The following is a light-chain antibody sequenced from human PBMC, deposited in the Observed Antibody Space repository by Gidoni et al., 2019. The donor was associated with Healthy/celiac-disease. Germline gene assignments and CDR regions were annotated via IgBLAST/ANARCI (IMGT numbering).Light chain of an antibody. CDR2: DVS. Sequence: QSALTQPASVSVSPGQSITISCTGTSSDVGGYNYVSWYQQHPGKAPKLMIYDVSKRPSGVSNRFSGSKSGNTASLTISGLQAEDEADYYCSSYTSSSTLAYVFGTGTKVTVL. J-gene: IGLJ1*01. CDR3: SSYTSSSTLAYV. V-gene: IGLV2-14*03. CDR1: SSDVGGYNY.